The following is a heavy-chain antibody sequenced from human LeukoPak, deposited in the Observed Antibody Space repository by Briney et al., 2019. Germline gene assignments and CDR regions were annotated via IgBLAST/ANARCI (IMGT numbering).Heavy chain of an antibody. CDR2: MYYSGNT. V-gene: IGHV4-39*01. D-gene: IGHD6-13*01. Sequence: SETLSLTCSVSGGSIRSSSYYWGWIRQPPGKGLEWIGSMYYSGNTYHNTSLESRVTIYVDTSKNQFSLKLSSVNAADTAIYYCARHVRSSSITSNFDSWGQGTLVTVSS. J-gene: IGHJ4*02. CDR3: ARHVRSSSITSNFDS. CDR1: GGSIRSSSYY.